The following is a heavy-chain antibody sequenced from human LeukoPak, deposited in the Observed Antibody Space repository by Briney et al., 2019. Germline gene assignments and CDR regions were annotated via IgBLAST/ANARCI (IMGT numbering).Heavy chain of an antibody. CDR2: IYYSGST. Sequence: SETLSLTCTVSGGSISNYYWSWIRQPPGKGLEWIGYIYYSGSTNYNPSLKSRVTISVDTSKNQFSLKLSSVTAADTAVYYCARSVHDFWSGYYVAGWGQGTLVTVSS. J-gene: IGHJ4*02. CDR1: GGSISNYY. D-gene: IGHD3-3*01. CDR3: ARSVHDFWSGYYVAG. V-gene: IGHV4-59*01.